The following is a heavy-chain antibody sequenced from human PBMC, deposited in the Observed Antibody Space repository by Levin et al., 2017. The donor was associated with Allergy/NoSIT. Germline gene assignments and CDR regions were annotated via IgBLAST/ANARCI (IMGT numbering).Heavy chain of an antibody. CDR1: GFTFSSYG. V-gene: IGHV3-33*01. J-gene: IGHJ4*02. CDR3: ARDPASGIFDY. CDR2: IWYDGSNK. Sequence: PGGSLRLSCAASGFTFSSYGMHWVRQAPGKGLEWVAVIWYDGSNKYYADSVKGRFTISRDNSKNTLYLQMNSLRAEDTAVYYCARDPASGIFDYWGQGTLVTVSS. D-gene: IGHD1-26*01.